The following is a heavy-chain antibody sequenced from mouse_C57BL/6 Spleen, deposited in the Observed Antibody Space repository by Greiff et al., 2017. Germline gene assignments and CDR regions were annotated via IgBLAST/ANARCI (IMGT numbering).Heavy chain of an antibody. J-gene: IGHJ4*01. V-gene: IGHV1-39*01. D-gene: IGHD5-5*01. Sequence: VQLQQSGPELVKPGASVKISCKASGYSFTDYNMNWVKQSNGKSLEWIGVINPNYGTTSYNQKFKGKATLTVDQSSSTAYMQLNSLTSEDSAVYYGAREEVGALPYAMDYWGQGTSVTVSS. CDR2: INPNYGTT. CDR1: GYSFTDYN. CDR3: AREEVGALPYAMDY.